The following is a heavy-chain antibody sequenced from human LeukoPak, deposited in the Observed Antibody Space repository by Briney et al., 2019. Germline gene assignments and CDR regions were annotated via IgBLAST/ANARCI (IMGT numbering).Heavy chain of an antibody. J-gene: IGHJ4*02. CDR2: ISGRGTTI. D-gene: IGHD1-20*01. Sequence: PGGSLRLSCAASGFTFSSYEMNWVRQAPGKGLKWVSYISGRGTTIYYADSVKGRFTISRDNANNSLYLQMNSLRAEDTAVYYCARDPGISGMSYWGQGTLVTVSS. CDR1: GFTFSSYE. V-gene: IGHV3-48*03. CDR3: ARDPGISGMSY.